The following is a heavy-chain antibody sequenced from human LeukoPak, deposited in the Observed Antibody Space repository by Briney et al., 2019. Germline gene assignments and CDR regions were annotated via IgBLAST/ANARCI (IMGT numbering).Heavy chain of an antibody. CDR3: AREVVGATCAFDI. D-gene: IGHD1-26*01. Sequence: SETLSLTCTVSGGSISSYYWSWTRQPPGKGLEWIGYIYYSGSTNYNPSLKSRVTISVDTSKNQFSLKLSSVTAADTAVYYCAREVVGATCAFDIWGQGTMVTVSS. J-gene: IGHJ3*02. CDR1: GGSISSYY. CDR2: IYYSGST. V-gene: IGHV4-59*01.